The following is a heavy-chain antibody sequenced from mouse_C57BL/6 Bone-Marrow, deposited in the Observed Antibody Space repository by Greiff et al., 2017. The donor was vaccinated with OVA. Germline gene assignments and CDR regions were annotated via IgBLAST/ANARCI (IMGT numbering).Heavy chain of an antibody. CDR1: GFTFSSYG. Sequence: EVHLVESGGDLVKPGGSLKLSCAASGFTFSSYGMSWVRQTPDKRLEWVATISSGGSYTYYPDSVKGRFTISRDNAKNTLYLQMSSLKSEDTAMYYCARRHGNYVGYFDYWGQGTTLTVSS. CDR3: ARRHGNYVGYFDY. V-gene: IGHV5-6*01. D-gene: IGHD2-1*01. J-gene: IGHJ2*01. CDR2: ISSGGSYT.